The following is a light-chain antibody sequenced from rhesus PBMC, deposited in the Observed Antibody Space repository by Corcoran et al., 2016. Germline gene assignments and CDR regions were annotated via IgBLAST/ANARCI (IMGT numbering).Light chain of an antibody. V-gene: IGKV1-22*01. CDR1: QGISSW. CDR3: QQYSSRPFT. Sequence: DIQMTQSPSSLSASVGDTVTITCRASQGISSWLDWYQQKPGKAPKLLIYKASSLQSGVPSRFSGSGSGTDFTLTISSLQSEDFATYYCQQYSSRPFTFGPGTKLDIK. CDR2: KAS. J-gene: IGKJ3*01.